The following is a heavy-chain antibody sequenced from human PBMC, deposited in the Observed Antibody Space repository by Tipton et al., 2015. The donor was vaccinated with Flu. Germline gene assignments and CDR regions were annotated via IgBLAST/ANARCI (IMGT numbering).Heavy chain of an antibody. J-gene: IGHJ5*01. V-gene: IGHV4-38-2*01. CDR1: GDSVGSDYF. CDR3: ERRDFSNYVSEPKNWFDL. D-gene: IGHD4-11*01. Sequence: TLSLTCSVSGDSVGSDYFWGWIRQSPGMGLEWIGNVHQTGNTYYNPSLRSRVTIAIDRHKNQFSLRLTSVTAADTAVYFFERRDFSNYVSEPKNWFDLWGKGSLVNVSS. CDR2: VHQTGNT.